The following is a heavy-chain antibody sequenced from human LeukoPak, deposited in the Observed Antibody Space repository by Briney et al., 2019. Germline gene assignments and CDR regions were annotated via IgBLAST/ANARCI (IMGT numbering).Heavy chain of an antibody. CDR3: ARPRTSGWIHDVYDT. J-gene: IGHJ3*02. V-gene: IGHV1-69*05. D-gene: IGHD6-19*01. Sequence: GASVKVSCKASGGTFSSYAISWVRQAPGQGLEWMGGIIPIFGTANYAQKFQGRVTITTDESSSTAYMELSSLRSEDTAVYYCARPRTSGWIHDVYDTWGQGTMVTVPS. CDR1: GGTFSSYA. CDR2: IIPIFGTA.